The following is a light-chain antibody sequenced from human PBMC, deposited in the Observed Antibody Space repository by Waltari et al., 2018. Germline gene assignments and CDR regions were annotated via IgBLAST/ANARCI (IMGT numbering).Light chain of an antibody. J-gene: IGLJ3*02. CDR3: GSYTTTNTLV. Sequence: QSALTQPASVSGSPGQSITISCTGTNRDVGAYNYVSWYQQQPGKAPKLLIYDVTRRPSGVSFRSSGSRSGNTASLTIAGLQAEDEADYFCGSYTTTNTLVFGGGTKLTVL. V-gene: IGLV2-14*01. CDR2: DVT. CDR1: NRDVGAYNY.